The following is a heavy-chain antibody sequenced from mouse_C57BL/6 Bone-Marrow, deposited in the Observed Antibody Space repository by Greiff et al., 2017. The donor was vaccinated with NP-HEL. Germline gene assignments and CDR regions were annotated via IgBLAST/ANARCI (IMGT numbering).Heavy chain of an antibody. V-gene: IGHV14-4*01. CDR2: IDPENGDT. CDR3: TTSHYGYDPDY. CDR1: GFNIKDDY. Sequence: VQLQQSGAELVRPGASVKLSCTASGFNIKDDYKHWVKQRPEQGLEWIGWIDPENGDTEYASKFQGKATITADTSSNTAYLQLSSLTSEDTAVYYCTTSHYGYDPDYWGQGTTLTVSS. J-gene: IGHJ2*01. D-gene: IGHD2-2*01.